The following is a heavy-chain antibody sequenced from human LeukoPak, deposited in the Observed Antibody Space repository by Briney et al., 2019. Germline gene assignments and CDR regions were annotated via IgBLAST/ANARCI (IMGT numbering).Heavy chain of an antibody. J-gene: IGHJ3*02. CDR1: GSIFTTYG. Sequence: GGSLRLSCAVSGSIFTTYGVHWVRQAPGKGLEWVAVISYDGSNKFYTDSVKGRFTISRDNSKNTLYLQMNSLRAEDTAVYYCARAVLVRGVIHAFDIWGQGTMVTVSS. V-gene: IGHV3-30*03. D-gene: IGHD3-10*01. CDR2: ISYDGSNK. CDR3: ARAVLVRGVIHAFDI.